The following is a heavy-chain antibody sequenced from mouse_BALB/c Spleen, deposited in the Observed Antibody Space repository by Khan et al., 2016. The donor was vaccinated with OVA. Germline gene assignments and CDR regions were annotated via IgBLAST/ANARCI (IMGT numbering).Heavy chain of an antibody. CDR2: IDPFSGGT. CDR1: GYSFTTYY. V-gene: IGHV1S135*01. J-gene: IGHJ3*01. Sequence: EVQLQQSGPELMKPGTSVKISCKASGYSFTTYYIHWVMQSHETSLEWIGYIDPFSGGTTYNQKFKGKATLTVDKSSSTAYIHLSNLTSEDSEVLYCTRHGYAACFKYWGQGTLVTVSA. CDR3: TRHGYAACFKY. D-gene: IGHD2-2*01.